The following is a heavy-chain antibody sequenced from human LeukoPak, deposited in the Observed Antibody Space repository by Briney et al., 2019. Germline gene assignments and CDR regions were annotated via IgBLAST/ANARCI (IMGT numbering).Heavy chain of an antibody. CDR3: ARHKLWFGEYNWFDP. CDR1: GGSISSSSYY. J-gene: IGHJ5*02. D-gene: IGHD3-10*01. CDR2: IYYSGST. Sequence: PSETPSLTCSVSGGSISSSSYYWGWIRQPPGKGLGWVGSIYYSGSTYYNPSLKSRVTISVDTSKNQFSLKLSSVTAADTAVYYCARHKLWFGEYNWFDPWGQGTLVTVSS. V-gene: IGHV4-39*01.